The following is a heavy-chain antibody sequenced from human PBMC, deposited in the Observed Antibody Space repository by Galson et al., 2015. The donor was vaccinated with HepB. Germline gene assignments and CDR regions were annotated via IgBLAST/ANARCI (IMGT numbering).Heavy chain of an antibody. CDR2: ISSSSSYI. CDR3: AREKGRGWYFDL. CDR1: GFTFSSYS. V-gene: IGHV3-21*01. Sequence: SVRLSCAASGFTFSSYSMNWVRQAPGKGLEWVSSISSSSSYIYYADSVKGRFTIPRDNAKNALYLQMNSLRAEDTAVYYRAREKGRGWYFDLWGRGTLVTVSS. J-gene: IGHJ2*01. D-gene: IGHD3-10*01.